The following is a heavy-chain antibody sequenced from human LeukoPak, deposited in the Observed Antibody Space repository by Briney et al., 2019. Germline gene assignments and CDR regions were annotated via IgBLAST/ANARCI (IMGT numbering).Heavy chain of an antibody. Sequence: GGSLRLSCVGSGFTFHNYVINWVRQAPGKGLEWVAAISGTGTNTFYADSVKGRFTISKDFSKNTLYLQMHGLRAEDTAVYYCARNNYDTIKGASDVWGQGTMVSVS. CDR1: GFTFHNYV. V-gene: IGHV3-23*01. J-gene: IGHJ3*01. D-gene: IGHD3-16*01. CDR3: ARNNYDTIKGASDV. CDR2: ISGTGTNT.